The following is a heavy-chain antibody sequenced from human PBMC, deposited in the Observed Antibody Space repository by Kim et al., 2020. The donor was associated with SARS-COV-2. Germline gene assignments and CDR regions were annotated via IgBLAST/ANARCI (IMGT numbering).Heavy chain of an antibody. V-gene: IGHV2-5*01. CDR3: ARLNPHYDFWSGCFDY. Sequence: SLKSRLTITKDTSKNQVVLTMTNMDPVDTATYYCARLNPHYDFWSGCFDYWGQGTLVTVSS. J-gene: IGHJ4*02. D-gene: IGHD3-3*01.